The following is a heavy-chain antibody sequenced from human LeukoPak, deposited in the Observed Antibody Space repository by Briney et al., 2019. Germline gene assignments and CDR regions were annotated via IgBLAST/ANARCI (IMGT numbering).Heavy chain of an antibody. CDR2: ISAGNGNT. D-gene: IGHD1-26*01. Sequence: ASVKVSCKASGYTFTSYGISWLRQAPGQRLEWMGWISAGNGNTKYSQNFQGRVTFISNTSATTAFMELSSMRSEDESVYYCARDSGSGSNDYWGQGTLVTVSS. CDR3: ARDSGSGSNDY. J-gene: IGHJ4*02. CDR1: GYTFTSYG. V-gene: IGHV1-3*01.